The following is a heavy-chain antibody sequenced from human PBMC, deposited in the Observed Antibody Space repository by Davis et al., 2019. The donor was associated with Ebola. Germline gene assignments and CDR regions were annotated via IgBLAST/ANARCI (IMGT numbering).Heavy chain of an antibody. Sequence: GESLKISCAASGFTFSSYWMHWVRQAPGKELVWVSRTNSDGSSVSYADSVKGRFTISRDNAKNTLYLQMNSLTTEDTAVYYCARDNIRMNYGMDVWGQGTTVTVSS. D-gene: IGHD1-14*01. CDR2: TNSDGSSV. V-gene: IGHV3-74*01. CDR1: GFTFSSYW. J-gene: IGHJ6*02. CDR3: ARDNIRMNYGMDV.